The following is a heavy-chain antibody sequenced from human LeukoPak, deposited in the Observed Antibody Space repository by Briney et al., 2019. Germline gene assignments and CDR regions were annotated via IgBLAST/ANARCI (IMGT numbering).Heavy chain of an antibody. CDR3: ARDAGATAY. D-gene: IGHD4/OR15-4a*01. CDR1: GVSISTDD. Sequence: SETLSLTCTVSGVSISTDDWTWVRQSPGKGLEWIGYIHYSGSTSYNPSLKSRVTISVDTSKNQFSLKLTSVTSADTAAYYCARDAGATAYWGQGALVTVSS. J-gene: IGHJ4*02. V-gene: IGHV4-59*13. CDR2: IHYSGST.